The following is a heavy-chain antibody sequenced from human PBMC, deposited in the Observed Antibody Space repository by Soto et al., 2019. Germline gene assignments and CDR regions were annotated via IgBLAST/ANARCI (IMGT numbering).Heavy chain of an antibody. CDR1: GYSFTNYG. V-gene: IGHV1-18*01. Sequence: QDQLVQSGAEVKKPGASVTVSCKASGYSFTNYGMSWVRQAPGQGLEWMGWISGSNGDTHPAQNLQGRITMTTDTLTNTAYMQLRSLRSDDTAVYYCARCYCSVGSCFSCWHFVLWGRGSLVTVSS. CDR3: ARCYCSVGSCFSCWHFVL. CDR2: ISGSNGDT. D-gene: IGHD2-15*01. J-gene: IGHJ2*01.